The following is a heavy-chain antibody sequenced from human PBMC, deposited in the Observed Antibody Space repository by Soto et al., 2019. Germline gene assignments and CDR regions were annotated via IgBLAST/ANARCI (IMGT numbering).Heavy chain of an antibody. D-gene: IGHD6-6*01. V-gene: IGHV3-48*02. Sequence: GGSLRLSCAASGFTFSSYSMNWVRQAPGKGLEWVSYISSSSSTIYYADSVKGRLTISRDNAKNSLYLQMNSLRDEDTTVYYCARDTRPYSSSSGYFQHWGQGTLVTVSS. J-gene: IGHJ1*01. CDR2: ISSSSSTI. CDR3: ARDTRPYSSSSGYFQH. CDR1: GFTFSSYS.